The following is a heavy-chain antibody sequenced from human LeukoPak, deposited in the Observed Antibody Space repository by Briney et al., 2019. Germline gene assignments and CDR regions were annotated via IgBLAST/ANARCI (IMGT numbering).Heavy chain of an antibody. V-gene: IGHV3-30-3*01. CDR2: ISYDGNKK. D-gene: IGHD3-16*01. Sequence: GGSLRLSCAASGFTFSNYDMHWVRQAPGKGLGWVAVISYDGNKKYYADSVKGRFTISRDNSKNTLYLQMNSLRAEDTAVYYCARGWYGGFGYFDYWGQGTLVTVSS. CDR1: GFTFSNYD. CDR3: ARGWYGGFGYFDY. J-gene: IGHJ4*02.